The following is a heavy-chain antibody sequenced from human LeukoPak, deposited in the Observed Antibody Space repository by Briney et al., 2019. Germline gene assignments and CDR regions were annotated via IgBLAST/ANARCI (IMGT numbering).Heavy chain of an antibody. CDR3: ARDFFHSSDSRPFDY. J-gene: IGHJ4*02. V-gene: IGHV3-23*01. Sequence: PGGSLRLSCAASGFTFTSYAVNWVRQAPGKGLEWVSGISASAGSTKYADFVKGRFTISRDNSKNTLYLQMNSLRAEDTAVYYCARDFFHSSDSRPFDYWGQGTLVTVSS. D-gene: IGHD3-22*01. CDR2: ISASAGST. CDR1: GFTFTSYA.